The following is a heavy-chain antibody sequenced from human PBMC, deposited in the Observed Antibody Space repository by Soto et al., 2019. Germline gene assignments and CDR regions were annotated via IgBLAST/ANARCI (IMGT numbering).Heavy chain of an antibody. CDR2: IYYSGST. CDR1: GGSISSGGYY. Sequence: QVQLQESGPGLVKPSQTLSLTCTVSGGSISSGGYYWSWIRQHPGKGLEWIGYIYYSGSTYYNPSLKSRVTRSVDTSKNHFALKLSSVTAADTAVYYCARDQLLTRTTPQGAYYYYYGMDVWGQGTTVTVSS. J-gene: IGHJ6*02. CDR3: ARDQLLTRTTPQGAYYYYYGMDV. D-gene: IGHD2-2*01. V-gene: IGHV4-31*03.